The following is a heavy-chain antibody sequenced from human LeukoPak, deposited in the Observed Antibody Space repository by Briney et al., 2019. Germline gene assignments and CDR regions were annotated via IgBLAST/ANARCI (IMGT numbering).Heavy chain of an antibody. D-gene: IGHD2-21*02. CDR3: AKDPSDFLVDC. Sequence: PGGSLRLSCAASGLTFSDYYMTWIRQAPGKGLQWVAAISGSGGTTYYADSVKGRFTISRDNSKNTVYLQLSSLRAEDTAVYYCAKDPSDFLVDCWGQGTLVTVSS. J-gene: IGHJ4*02. V-gene: IGHV3-23*01. CDR1: GLTFSDYY. CDR2: ISGSGGTT.